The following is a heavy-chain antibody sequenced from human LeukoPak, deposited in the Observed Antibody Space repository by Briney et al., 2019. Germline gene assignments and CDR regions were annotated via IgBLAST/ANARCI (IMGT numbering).Heavy chain of an antibody. V-gene: IGHV1-69*05. J-gene: IGHJ4*02. CDR3: AKSVQLGWGSMWNY. CDR1: GRTFSSYA. D-gene: IGHD2-21*01. Sequence: SVKVSCKASGRTFSSYAISWLRQAPGQGLECMGGIIPIFGTANYAQKFEGRVTITTDESTGTAYLALSSLRSKDTSDYYCAKSVQLGWGSMWNYWGQGILVTVSS. CDR2: IIPIFGTA.